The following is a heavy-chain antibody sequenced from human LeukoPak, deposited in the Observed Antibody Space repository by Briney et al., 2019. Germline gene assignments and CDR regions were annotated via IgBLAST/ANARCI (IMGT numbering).Heavy chain of an antibody. D-gene: IGHD7-27*01. CDR1: GYTLTELS. Sequence: ASVKVSCKVSGYTLTELSMHWVRQAPGKGLEWMGGFDPEDGETIYAQKFQGRVTMTEDTSTDTAYMELSSLRSEDTAVYYCAKPNWEYNYFDYWGQGTLVTVSS. V-gene: IGHV1-24*01. CDR2: FDPEDGET. CDR3: AKPNWEYNYFDY. J-gene: IGHJ4*02.